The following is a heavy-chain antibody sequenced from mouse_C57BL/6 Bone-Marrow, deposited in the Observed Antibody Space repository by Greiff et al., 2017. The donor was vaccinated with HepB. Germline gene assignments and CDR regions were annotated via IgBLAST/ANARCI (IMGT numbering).Heavy chain of an antibody. D-gene: IGHD2-4*01. CDR2: INYDGSST. V-gene: IGHV5-16*01. CDR3: ARDNDYDGYFDY. Sequence: EVKLVESEGGLVQPGSSMKLSCTASGFTFSDYYMAWVRQVPEKGLEWVANINYDGSSTYYLDSLKSRFIISRDNAKNILYLQMSSLKSEDTATYYCARDNDYDGYFDYWGQGTTLTVSS. CDR1: GFTFSDYY. J-gene: IGHJ2*01.